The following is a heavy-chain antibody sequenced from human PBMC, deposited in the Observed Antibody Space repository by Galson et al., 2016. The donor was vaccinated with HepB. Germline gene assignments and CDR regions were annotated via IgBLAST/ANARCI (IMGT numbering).Heavy chain of an antibody. Sequence: SLRLSCAASGFTFSSYSMNWVRQAPGKGLEWVSYISSSSSIIYYADSVKGRFTISRDNAKNSLYLQLNSLRDGDSAVYYCAREWGLWGDYSGFRYYYFGMVVWGQGTTVTVSS. J-gene: IGHJ6*02. CDR3: AREWGLWGDYSGFRYYYFGMVV. D-gene: IGHD3-3*01. CDR2: ISSSSSII. CDR1: GFTFSSYS. V-gene: IGHV3-48*02.